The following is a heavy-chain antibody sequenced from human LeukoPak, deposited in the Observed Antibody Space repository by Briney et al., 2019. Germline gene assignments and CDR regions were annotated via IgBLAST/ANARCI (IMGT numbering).Heavy chain of an antibody. J-gene: IGHJ1*01. CDR1: GYTFTSYG. Sequence: GASVKVSCKASGYTFTSYGISWVRQAPGQGLEWMGWISAYNGNTNYAQKLQGRVTMTTDTSTSTAYMELRSLRSDDTAVYYCARVDIVVVPAALQYFQHWGQGTLVTVSS. D-gene: IGHD2-2*02. V-gene: IGHV1-18*01. CDR2: ISAYNGNT. CDR3: ARVDIVVVPAALQYFQH.